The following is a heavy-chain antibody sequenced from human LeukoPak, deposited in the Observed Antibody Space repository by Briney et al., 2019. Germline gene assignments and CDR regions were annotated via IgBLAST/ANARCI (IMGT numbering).Heavy chain of an antibody. D-gene: IGHD6-6*01. CDR3: ASVGASSSSLYYFDY. CDR1: GYTFTSYY. CDR2: INPSGGST. J-gene: IGHJ4*02. V-gene: IGHV1-46*01. Sequence: ASVKVSCKASGYTFTSYYMHWVRQAPGQGLEWMGIINPSGGSTRYAQKFQGRVTMTRDTSTSTVYMELNSLRSEDTAVYYCASVGASSSSLYYFDYWGQGTLVTVSS.